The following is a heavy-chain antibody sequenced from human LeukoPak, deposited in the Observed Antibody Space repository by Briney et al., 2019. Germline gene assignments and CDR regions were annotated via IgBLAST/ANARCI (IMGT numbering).Heavy chain of an antibody. CDR1: GGSISSYY. D-gene: IGHD2-2*01. J-gene: IGHJ4*02. CDR3: ARGPPYCSSTSCFFDY. Sequence: SETLSLTCTVSGGSISSYYWSWIRQPPGRGLEWIGSIHYSGSTSYNSSLKSRVTMSIDTSKNQFSLELSSVTAADTAVYYCARGPPYCSSTSCFFDYWGQGTLVTVSS. V-gene: IGHV4-59*01. CDR2: IHYSGST.